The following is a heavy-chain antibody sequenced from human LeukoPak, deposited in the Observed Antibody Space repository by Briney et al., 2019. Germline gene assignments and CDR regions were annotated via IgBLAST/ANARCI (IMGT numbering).Heavy chain of an antibody. D-gene: IGHD4-17*01. CDR2: LSYDGSNN. Sequence: GGSLRLSCAPSGFTFSSFGMHWVRQAPGKGLEWVAVLSYDGSNNYYADSVKGRFTISRDNSKNTLYLQMNSLRAEDTAVYYCAKDASTVTLHADYWGQGTLVTVSS. CDR3: AKDASTVTLHADY. CDR1: GFTFSSFG. V-gene: IGHV3-30*18. J-gene: IGHJ4*02.